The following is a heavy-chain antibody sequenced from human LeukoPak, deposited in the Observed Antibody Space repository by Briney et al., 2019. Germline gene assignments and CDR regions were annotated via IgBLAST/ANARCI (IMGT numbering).Heavy chain of an antibody. CDR3: ARRGYCSSTSCYEYWFDP. V-gene: IGHV4-34*01. D-gene: IGHD2-2*01. CDR1: GGSFSGFY. CDR2: INHTGST. Sequence: SETLSLTCAVYGGSFSGFYWSWIRQPPGKGLEWIGEINHTGSTNYNPSLKSRVTISVDTSKNQFSLKLSSVTATDTAVYYCARRGYCSSTSCYEYWFDPWGQGTLVTVSS. J-gene: IGHJ5*02.